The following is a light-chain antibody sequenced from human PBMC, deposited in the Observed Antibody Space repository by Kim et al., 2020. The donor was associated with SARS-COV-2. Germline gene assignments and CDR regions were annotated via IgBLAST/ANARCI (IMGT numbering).Light chain of an antibody. J-gene: IGKJ1*01. Sequence: EIVLTQSPGTLSLSPGERATLSCRASHIVSSNYLAWYQQKPGQAPRLLIYGTSSRATGITDRFSGSGSGTDFTLTISRLEPEDFAVYYCQQYGSSSFTFGQGTKVDIK. CDR2: GTS. CDR3: QQYGSSSFT. V-gene: IGKV3-20*01. CDR1: HIVSSNY.